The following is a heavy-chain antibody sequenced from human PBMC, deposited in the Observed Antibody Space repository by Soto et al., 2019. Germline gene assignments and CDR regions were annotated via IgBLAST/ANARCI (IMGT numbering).Heavy chain of an antibody. CDR2: IYYSGST. Sequence: SETLSLTGAVSSGFISGYYWSWIRQPPGKGLEWIGYIYYSGSTNYNPSLKSRVTISVDTSKSQFSLKLSSVTAADTAVYYCASQSSVYYYYGMDVWGQGTTVTVSS. CDR1: SGFISGYY. V-gene: IGHV4-59*08. D-gene: IGHD6-25*01. CDR3: ASQSSVYYYYGMDV. J-gene: IGHJ6*02.